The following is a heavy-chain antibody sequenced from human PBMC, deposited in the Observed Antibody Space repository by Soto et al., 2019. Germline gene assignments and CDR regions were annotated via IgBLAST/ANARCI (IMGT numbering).Heavy chain of an antibody. J-gene: IGHJ5*02. V-gene: IGHV1-18*01. Sequence: ASVKVSCKASGYTFTSYGISWVRQAPGQGLEWMGWISAYNGNTNYAQKLQGRVTMTTDTSTSTAYMELRSLTSDDTAVYYCARDHSGGSLEHNWFDPWGQGTLVTVSS. D-gene: IGHD3-10*01. CDR1: GYTFTSYG. CDR2: ISAYNGNT. CDR3: ARDHSGGSLEHNWFDP.